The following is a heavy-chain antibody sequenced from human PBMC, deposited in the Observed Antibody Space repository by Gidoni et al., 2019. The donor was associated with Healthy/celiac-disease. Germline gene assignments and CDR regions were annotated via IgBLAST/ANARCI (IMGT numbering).Heavy chain of an antibody. CDR2: IYSGGST. Sequence: WVRQAPGKGLEWVSVIYSGGSTYYADSVKGRFTISRDNSKNTLYLQMNSLRAEDPAVFYCARGGDYDSGSYGLDWGQGTLVTVSS. D-gene: IGHD3-10*01. J-gene: IGHJ4*02. V-gene: IGHV3-53*01. CDR3: ARGGDYDSGSYGLD.